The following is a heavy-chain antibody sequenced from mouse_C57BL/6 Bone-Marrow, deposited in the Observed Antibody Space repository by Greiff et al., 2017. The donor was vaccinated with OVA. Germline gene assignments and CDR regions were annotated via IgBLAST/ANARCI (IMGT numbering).Heavy chain of an antibody. J-gene: IGHJ3*01. CDR1: GYTFTSYG. CDR2: IYPRSGNT. V-gene: IGHV1-81*01. Sequence: QVQLQQSGAELARPGASVKLSCKASGYTFTSYGISWVKQSTGQGLEWIGEIYPRSGNTYYNEKFKGKATLTADKSSSTAYMELRSLTSEDSAVYFCARGGRIYYYGSRSWFAYWGQGTLVTVSA. CDR3: ARGGRIYYYGSRSWFAY. D-gene: IGHD1-1*01.